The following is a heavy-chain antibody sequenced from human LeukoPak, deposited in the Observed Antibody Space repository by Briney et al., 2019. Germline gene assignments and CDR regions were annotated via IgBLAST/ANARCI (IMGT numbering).Heavy chain of an antibody. CDR3: AGPRTLTNDF. J-gene: IGHJ4*02. CDR2: IRSNGGSQ. Sequence: GGSLRLSCAASGFTFSTYAMSWVRQAPGKGLEWVSAIRSNGGSQYYAESVKGLFTISRDNSRNTLYLQMNRLRAEDTAIYYCAGPRTLTNDFWGQGALVTVSS. CDR1: GFTFSTYA. V-gene: IGHV3-23*01.